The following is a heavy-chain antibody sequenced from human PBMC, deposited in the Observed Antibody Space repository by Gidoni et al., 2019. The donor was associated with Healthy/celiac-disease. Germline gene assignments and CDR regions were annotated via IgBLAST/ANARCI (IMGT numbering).Heavy chain of an antibody. Sequence: EVQLVESGGGLIQPGGSLRLSCSASGFTVSSHYRSWVRQAPGKGLGWVSVIYSGGSTYYADSVKGRFTISRDNSKNTLYLQMNSLRAEDTAVYYCASSWGYYYYGMDVWGQGTTVTVSS. J-gene: IGHJ6*02. V-gene: IGHV3-53*01. CDR1: GFTVSSHY. D-gene: IGHD6-13*01. CDR2: IYSGGST. CDR3: ASSWGYYYYGMDV.